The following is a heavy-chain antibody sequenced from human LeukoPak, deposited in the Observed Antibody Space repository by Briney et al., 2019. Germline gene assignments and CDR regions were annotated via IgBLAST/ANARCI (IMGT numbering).Heavy chain of an antibody. V-gene: IGHV3-7*01. CDR1: GFTFSSYW. J-gene: IGHJ6*04. Sequence: WGSLRLSCAASGFTFSSYWMSWVGQAPGKGLEWVANIKQDGSEKYYVDSVKGRFTISRDNAKNSLYLQMNSLRAEDTAVYYCARVGRGIAAILDVWGKGTTVTVSS. D-gene: IGHD6-13*01. CDR2: IKQDGSEK. CDR3: ARVGRGIAAILDV.